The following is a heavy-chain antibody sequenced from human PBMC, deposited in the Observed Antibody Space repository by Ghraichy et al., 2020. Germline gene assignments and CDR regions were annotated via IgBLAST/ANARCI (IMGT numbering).Heavy chain of an antibody. V-gene: IGHV4-4*07. CDR3: ARGYADAGAVYCSSTSCSDNWFDP. CDR2: IYTSGST. CDR1: GGSISSYY. D-gene: IGHD2-2*01. J-gene: IGHJ5*02. Sequence: SETLSLTCTVSGGSISSYYWSWIRQPPGKGLEWIGRIYTSGSTNYNPSLKSRVTMSVDTSKNQFSLKLSSVTAADTAVYYCARGYADAGAVYCSSTSCSDNWFDPWGQGTLVTVSS.